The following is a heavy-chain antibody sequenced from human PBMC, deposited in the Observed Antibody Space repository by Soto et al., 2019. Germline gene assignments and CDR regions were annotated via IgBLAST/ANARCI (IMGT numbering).Heavy chain of an antibody. J-gene: IGHJ3*02. CDR1: GYTFTSYG. CDR2: MSANNGNT. V-gene: IGHV1-18*01. Sequence: ASVKVSCKASGYTFTSYGISWVRQAPGQGLEWMGWMSANNGNTNYAQKFQGRVTMTRNTSTSTAYMELSSLRSEDTAVYYCARASTSVDAFDIWGQGTMVTVSS. CDR3: ARASTSVDAFDI. D-gene: IGHD2-2*01.